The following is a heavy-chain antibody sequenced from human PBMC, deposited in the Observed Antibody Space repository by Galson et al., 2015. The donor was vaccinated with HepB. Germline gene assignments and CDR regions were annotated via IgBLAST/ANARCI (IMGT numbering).Heavy chain of an antibody. Sequence: SVKVSCKASGGTFSSYTISWVRQAPGQGLEWMGRIIPILGIANYAQKFQGRVTITADKSTSTAYMELSSLRSEDTAVYYCARGGYAKPLAAAGRGWFDPWGQGTLVTVSS. CDR3: ARGGYAKPLAAAGRGWFDP. CDR2: IIPILGIA. V-gene: IGHV1-69*02. CDR1: GGTFSSYT. D-gene: IGHD6-13*01. J-gene: IGHJ5*02.